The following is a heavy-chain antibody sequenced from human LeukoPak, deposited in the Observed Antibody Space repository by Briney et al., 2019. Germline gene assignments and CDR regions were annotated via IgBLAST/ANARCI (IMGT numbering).Heavy chain of an antibody. CDR2: IYTSGST. V-gene: IGHV4-4*07. J-gene: IGHJ6*02. CDR3: ARVQRGYCSGGSCYYGMDV. CDR1: GGSISSYY. D-gene: IGHD2-15*01. Sequence: SETLSLTCTVSGGSISSYYWSWIRQPAGKGLEWTGRIYTSGSTNYNPSLKSRVTMSVDTSKNQFSLKLSSVTAADTAVYYCARVQRGYCSGGSCYYGMDVWGQGTTVTVSS.